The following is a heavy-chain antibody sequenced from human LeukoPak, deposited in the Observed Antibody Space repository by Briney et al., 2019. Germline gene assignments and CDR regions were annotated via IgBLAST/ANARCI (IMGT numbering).Heavy chain of an antibody. D-gene: IGHD2-15*01. CDR2: IIPIHGVA. CDR1: RATFRNYG. J-gene: IGHJ4*02. CDR3: SRDSAGYPDY. V-gene: IGHV1-69*04. Sequence: GASVKVSCKTSRATFRNYGITWVRQVPGQGLEWMGRIIPIHGVAHTAQRFQGRVNITADESTNTIYMEVSSLRSEDTAMYYCSRDSAGYPDYWGQGTLSPSPQ.